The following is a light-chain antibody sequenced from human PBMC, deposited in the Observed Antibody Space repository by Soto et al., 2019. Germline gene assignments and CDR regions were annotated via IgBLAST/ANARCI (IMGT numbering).Light chain of an antibody. V-gene: IGLV1-40*01. CDR3: HSYDSSLSGWV. CDR2: ENT. CDR1: SSNIGAGFD. J-gene: IGLJ3*02. Sequence: QLVLTQPPSVSGAPGQRVTISCTGSSSNIGAGFDVHWYQQLPGTAPKLLIFENTDRPSGVPDRFSGSKSGTSASLAITGLQAEDAADYYCHSYDSSLSGWVFGGGTKVTVL.